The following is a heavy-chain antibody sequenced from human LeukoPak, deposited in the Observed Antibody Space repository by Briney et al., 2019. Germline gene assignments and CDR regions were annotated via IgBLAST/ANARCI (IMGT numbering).Heavy chain of an antibody. Sequence: ASVKVSCKASGYTFTSYGISWVRQAPGQGLEWMGWISAYNGNTNYAQKLQGRVTMTTDTSTSTAYMELRSLRSDDTAVYYCARDRTAMVTFWLDYFYYYYMDVWGKGTTVTVSS. V-gene: IGHV1-18*01. CDR1: GYTFTSYG. CDR2: ISAYNGNT. J-gene: IGHJ6*03. CDR3: ARDRTAMVTFWLDYFYYYYMDV. D-gene: IGHD5-18*01.